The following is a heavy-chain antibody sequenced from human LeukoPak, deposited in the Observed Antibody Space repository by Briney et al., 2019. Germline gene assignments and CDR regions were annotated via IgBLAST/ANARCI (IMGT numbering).Heavy chain of an antibody. Sequence: PSETLSLTCTVSGGSISSYYWSWIRQPPGKGLEWIGYIYYSGSTNYSPSLKSRVTISVDTSKNQFSLKLSSVTAADTAVYYCARAVAGGYYYYYYMDVWGKGTTVTVSS. J-gene: IGHJ6*03. D-gene: IGHD6-19*01. CDR2: IYYSGST. CDR1: GGSISSYY. CDR3: ARAVAGGYYYYYYMDV. V-gene: IGHV4-59*01.